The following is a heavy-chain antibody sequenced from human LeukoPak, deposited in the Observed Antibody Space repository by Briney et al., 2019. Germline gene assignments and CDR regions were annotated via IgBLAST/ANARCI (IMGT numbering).Heavy chain of an antibody. CDR2: INHSGST. J-gene: IGHJ5*02. Sequence: SSETLSLTCAVYGGSFSGYYWSWIRQPPGKGLEWIGEINHSGSTNYNPSLKSRVTISVDTSKNQFSLKLSSVTAADTAVYYCARHFGGSSPLNWFDPWGQGTLVTVSS. V-gene: IGHV4-34*01. D-gene: IGHD3-10*01. CDR1: GGSFSGYY. CDR3: ARHFGGSSPLNWFDP.